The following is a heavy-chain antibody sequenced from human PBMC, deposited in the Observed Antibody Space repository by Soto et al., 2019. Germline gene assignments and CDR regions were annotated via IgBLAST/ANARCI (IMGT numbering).Heavy chain of an antibody. CDR3: ARGWLRDPWMY. CDR1: GGTFSSDS. J-gene: IGHJ4*02. Sequence: SVKVSCKASGGTFSSDSFSWVRQAPGQGLEWMGGIIPMFDTPIYAQKFQDRVTITADESTSTAYMQLSSLRSGDTAVYYCARGWLRDPWMYWGQGTLVTVSS. V-gene: IGHV1-69*13. D-gene: IGHD5-12*01. CDR2: IIPMFDTP.